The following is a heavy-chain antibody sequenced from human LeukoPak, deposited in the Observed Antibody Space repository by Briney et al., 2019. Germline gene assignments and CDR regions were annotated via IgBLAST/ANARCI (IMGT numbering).Heavy chain of an antibody. V-gene: IGHV4-31*03. Sequence: SQTLSLTCTVSGGSISSGGYYWSWIRQHPGKGLEWIGYIYYSGSTYYNPSLKSRVTISVDTPKNQFSLKLSSVTAADTAVYYCARGLSGSYYFDYWGQGTLVTVSS. D-gene: IGHD1-26*01. CDR2: IYYSGST. CDR1: GGSISSGGYY. CDR3: ARGLSGSYYFDY. J-gene: IGHJ4*02.